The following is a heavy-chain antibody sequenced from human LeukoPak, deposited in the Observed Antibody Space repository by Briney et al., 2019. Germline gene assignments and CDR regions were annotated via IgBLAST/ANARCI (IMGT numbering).Heavy chain of an antibody. CDR2: ISSSSSYI. Sequence: GGSLRLSCAASGFTFSSYSMNWVRQAPGKGLEWVSSISSSSSYIYYADSVKGRFTISRDNAKNSLYLQMSSLRAEDTALYYCAKRPASLNTYDYWGQGTLVTVSS. V-gene: IGHV3-21*04. J-gene: IGHJ4*02. CDR3: AKRPASLNTYDY. CDR1: GFTFSSYS. D-gene: IGHD3-16*01.